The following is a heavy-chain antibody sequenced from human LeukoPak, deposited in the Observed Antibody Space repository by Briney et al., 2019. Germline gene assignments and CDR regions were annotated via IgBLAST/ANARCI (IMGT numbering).Heavy chain of an antibody. Sequence: GGSLRLSCAASGFIFSTYEMNWVRQAPGKGLEWLSYISYNGRSIYYADSVKGRFTISRDNAKNSLYLQMNSLRAEDTAVYYCARDPYSGRYGDYYYYYMDVWGKGTTVTISS. CDR1: GFIFSTYE. J-gene: IGHJ6*03. CDR2: ISYNGRSI. V-gene: IGHV3-48*03. D-gene: IGHD1-26*01. CDR3: ARDPYSGRYGDYYYYYMDV.